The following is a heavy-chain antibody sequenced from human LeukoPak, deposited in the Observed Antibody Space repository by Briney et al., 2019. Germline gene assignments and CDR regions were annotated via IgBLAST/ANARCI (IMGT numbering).Heavy chain of an antibody. CDR3: ARGFRGPNFDY. D-gene: IGHD3-10*01. J-gene: IGHJ4*02. Sequence: SETLSLTCTVSGGSISSSSYHWGWIRQPPGKGLEWIGSIYHSGNTDYNPSLKSRVTISVDTSKNQFSLKLNSVTAADTAVYYCARGFRGPNFDYWGQGTLVTVSS. CDR2: IYHSGNT. V-gene: IGHV4-39*07. CDR1: GGSISSSSYH.